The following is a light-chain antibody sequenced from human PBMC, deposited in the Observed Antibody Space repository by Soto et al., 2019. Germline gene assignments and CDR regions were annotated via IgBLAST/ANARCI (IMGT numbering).Light chain of an antibody. CDR1: SSDVGGYNY. CDR3: SSHTSYSTRV. J-gene: IGLJ1*01. CDR2: EVS. V-gene: IGLV2-14*01. Sequence: QSALTQPASVTGSHGQSLAISSTGTSSDVGGYNYVSWYQQHPGKAPKLMIHEVSNRPSGISDRFSGSKSGNTASLTISGLQADDEADYYRSSHTSYSTRVFGTGTKVTVL.